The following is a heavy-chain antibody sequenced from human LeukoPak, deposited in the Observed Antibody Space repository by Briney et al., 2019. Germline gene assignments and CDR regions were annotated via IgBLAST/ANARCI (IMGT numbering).Heavy chain of an antibody. J-gene: IGHJ6*02. CDR2: INHSGST. CDR3: ARAGNYGDPTRNGMDV. V-gene: IGHV4-34*01. D-gene: IGHD4-17*01. CDR1: GGSFSGYY. Sequence: SETPSLTCAVYGGSFSGYYWSWIRQPPGKGLEWIGEINHSGSTNYNPSLKSRVTISVDTSKNQFSLKLSSVTAADTAVYYCARAGNYGDPTRNGMDVWGQGTTVTVSS.